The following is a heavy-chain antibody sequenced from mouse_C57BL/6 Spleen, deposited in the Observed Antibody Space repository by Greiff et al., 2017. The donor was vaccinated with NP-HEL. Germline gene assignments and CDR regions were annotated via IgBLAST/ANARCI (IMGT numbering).Heavy chain of an antibody. CDR3: ARKDYYGSSHWFAY. J-gene: IGHJ3*01. D-gene: IGHD1-1*01. CDR2: IYPSDSET. CDR1: GYTFTSYW. Sequence: VQLQQPGAELVRPGSSVKLSCKASGYTFTSYWMDWVKQRPGQGLEWIGNIYPSDSETHYNQKFKDKATLTVDKSSSTAYMQLSSLTSEDSAVYYCARKDYYGSSHWFAYWGQGTLVTVSA. V-gene: IGHV1-61*01.